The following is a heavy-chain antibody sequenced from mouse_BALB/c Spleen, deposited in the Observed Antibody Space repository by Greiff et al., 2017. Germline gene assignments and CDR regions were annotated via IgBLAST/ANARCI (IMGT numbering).Heavy chain of an antibody. V-gene: IGHV1-69*01. D-gene: IGHD4-1*01. J-gene: IGHJ3*01. CDR1: GYTFTDYW. CDR3: ARSGKRAWFAY. CDR2: IDTSDSYT. Sequence: QVQLQQSGAELVMPGASVKMSCKASGYTFTDYWMHWVKQRPGQGLEWIGAIDTSDSYTSYNQKFKGKATLTVDESSSTAYMQLSSLTSEDSAVYYCARSGKRAWFAYWGQGTLVTVSA.